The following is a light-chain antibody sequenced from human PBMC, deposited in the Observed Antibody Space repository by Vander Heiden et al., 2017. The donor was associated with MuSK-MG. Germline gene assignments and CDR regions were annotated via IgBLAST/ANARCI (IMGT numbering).Light chain of an antibody. CDR1: QDVRNY. CDR3: QQYENLPWT. J-gene: IGKJ1*01. V-gene: IGKV1-33*01. CDR2: DAS. Sequence: DIQMTQSPSSLSASVGDRVTITCQASQDVRNYLNWYQQRPGKAPKLLIYDASNLETGVPSRFSGSGSGTDFTFTSSSLQPEDFAIYYGQQYENLPWTFGQGSKVXIK.